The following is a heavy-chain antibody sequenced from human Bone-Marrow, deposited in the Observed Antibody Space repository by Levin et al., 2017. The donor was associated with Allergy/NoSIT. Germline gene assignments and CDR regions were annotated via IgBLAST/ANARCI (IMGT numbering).Heavy chain of an antibody. CDR3: AREDSALGSAGWFDP. CDR1: GYTFTDYY. V-gene: IGHV1-2*02. J-gene: IGHJ5*02. Sequence: GGSLRLSCKASGYTFTDYYVHWVRQAPGQGLEWMGWINPNSGGTSYAQKFQGRITMTRDTSISAAYMELSRLRSDDTAVYYCAREDSALGSAGWFDPWGQGTLVTVSS. D-gene: IGHD3-10*01. CDR2: INPNSGGT.